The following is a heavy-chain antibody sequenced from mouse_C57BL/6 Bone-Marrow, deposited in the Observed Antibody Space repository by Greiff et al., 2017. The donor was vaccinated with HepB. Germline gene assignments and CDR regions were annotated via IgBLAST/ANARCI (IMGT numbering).Heavy chain of an antibody. Sequence: EVQLQQSGAELVRPGASVKLSCTASGFNIKDDYMHWVKQRPEQGLEWIGWIDPENGDTEYASKFQGKATITADTSSNTAYLQLSSLTSEETAVYYCTTGLRRRTWFAYWGQGTLVTVSA. D-gene: IGHD2-2*01. J-gene: IGHJ3*01. CDR2: IDPENGDT. V-gene: IGHV14-4*01. CDR1: GFNIKDDY. CDR3: TTGLRRRTWFAY.